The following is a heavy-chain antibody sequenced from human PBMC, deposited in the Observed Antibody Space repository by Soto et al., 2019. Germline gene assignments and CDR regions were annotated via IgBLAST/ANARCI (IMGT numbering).Heavy chain of an antibody. CDR3: AKGALGKLATSDYYSGMDV. CDR2: ISYDGSNK. Sequence: GGSLRLSCAASGFTFSSYGMHWVRQAPGKGLEGVAVISYDGSNKYYADSVKGRFTISRDNSKNTLYLQMNSLKAEDTASYYCAKGALGKLATSDYYSGMDVWGQGTTVTVSS. CDR1: GFTFSSYG. V-gene: IGHV3-30*18. D-gene: IGHD3-16*01. J-gene: IGHJ6*02.